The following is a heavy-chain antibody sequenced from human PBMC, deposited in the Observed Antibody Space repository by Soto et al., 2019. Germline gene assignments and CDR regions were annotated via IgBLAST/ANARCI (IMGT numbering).Heavy chain of an antibody. CDR2: IMPIFATP. CDR3: ASVNSSGSFYFFDP. Sequence: QVPLVQSGAEVKKPGSSVKVSCKASGGTFDSYVISWLRQAPGQGLEWMGGIMPIFATPNYAQTFRGRVTISADESTSTAFLELSSLTSEGTAVYSCASVNSSGSFYFFDPWGKGTVVSVSS. V-gene: IGHV1-69*01. D-gene: IGHD3-10*01. J-gene: IGHJ5*02. CDR1: GGTFDSYV.